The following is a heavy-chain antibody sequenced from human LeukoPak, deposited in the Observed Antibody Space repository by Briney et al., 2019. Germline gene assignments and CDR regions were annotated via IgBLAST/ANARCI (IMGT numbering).Heavy chain of an antibody. CDR2: IYTSGNT. J-gene: IGHJ6*03. V-gene: IGHV4-61*02. Sequence: SETLSLTCTVSGASISSGTYYWSWIRQPAGKGLEWIGRIYTSGNTNYNPSLKSRVTMSVDTSKNQFSLRLSSVTAADTAVYYCARQPCEFWSGPLSRTPWYHYMDVWGKGTTVTVSS. D-gene: IGHD3-3*01. CDR1: GASISSGTYY. CDR3: ARQPCEFWSGPLSRTPWYHYMDV.